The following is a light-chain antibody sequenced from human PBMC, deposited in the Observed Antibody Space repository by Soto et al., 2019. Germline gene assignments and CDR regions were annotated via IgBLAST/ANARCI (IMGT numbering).Light chain of an antibody. V-gene: IGKV3-15*01. CDR1: QSVSSN. CDR2: GAS. CDR3: QQYNNWPPYT. J-gene: IGKJ2*01. Sequence: EIVMTQSPATLSVSPGERVTLSCRASQSVSSNLAWYQQKPGQAPRLLIYGASTRATGLPARFSGSGSGTECTLTISSLQSEDFAVYYCQQYNNWPPYTFGQGTKLEIK.